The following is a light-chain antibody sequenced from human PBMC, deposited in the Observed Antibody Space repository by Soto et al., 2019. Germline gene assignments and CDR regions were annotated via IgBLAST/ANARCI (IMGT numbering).Light chain of an antibody. CDR1: QSVSSSY. CDR2: GAS. V-gene: IGKV3-20*01. J-gene: IGKJ4*01. CDR3: QRYGNSPLT. Sequence: EIVLTQSPGSLSLSPGERANLSCRASQSVSSSYLAWYQQRPGQAPRLLIYGASNRATGIPDRFSGSGSGTDFTLTISRLEPEDFAVYFCQRYGNSPLTFGGGTKVDIK.